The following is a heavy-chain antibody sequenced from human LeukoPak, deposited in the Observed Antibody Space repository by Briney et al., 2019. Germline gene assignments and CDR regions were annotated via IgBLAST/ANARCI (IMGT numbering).Heavy chain of an antibody. V-gene: IGHV3-49*03. J-gene: IGHJ4*02. Sequence: GGSLRLSCTASGFTFGDYAMSWFRQAPGKGLEWVGFIRSKAYGGTTEYAASVKGRFTISRDDSKSIAYLQMNSLKTEDTAVYYCTRIQDHYGSGSPLSDYWGQGTLVTVSS. CDR1: GFTFGDYA. CDR2: IRSKAYGGTT. CDR3: TRIQDHYGSGSPLSDY. D-gene: IGHD3-10*01.